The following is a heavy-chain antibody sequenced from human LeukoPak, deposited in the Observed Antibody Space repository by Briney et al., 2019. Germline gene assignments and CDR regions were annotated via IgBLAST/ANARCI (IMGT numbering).Heavy chain of an antibody. CDR3: AKDITRKDTAMVTVFDY. CDR1: GFTFDDYA. J-gene: IGHJ4*02. CDR2: ISWNSGSI. D-gene: IGHD5-18*01. Sequence: GGSLRLSCAASGFTFDDYAMHWVRQAPGKGLEWVSGISWNSGSIGYADSVKGRFTISRDNAKNSLYLQMNSLRAEDTALYCGAKDITRKDTAMVTVFDYWGQGTLVTVSS. V-gene: IGHV3-9*01.